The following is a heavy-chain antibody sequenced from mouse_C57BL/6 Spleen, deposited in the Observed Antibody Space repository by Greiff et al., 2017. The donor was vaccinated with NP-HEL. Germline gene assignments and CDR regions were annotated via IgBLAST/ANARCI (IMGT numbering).Heavy chain of an antibody. V-gene: IGHV1-15*01. J-gene: IGHJ2*01. CDR1: GYTFTDYE. CDR2: IDPETGGT. D-gene: IGHD1-1*02. Sequence: QVHVKQSGAELVRPGASVTLSCKASGYTFTDYEMHWVKQTPVHGLEWIGAIDPETGGTAYNQKFKGKAILTADKSSSTAYMELRSLTSEDSAVYYCTSGTGVDYWGQGTTLTVSS. CDR3: TSGTGVDY.